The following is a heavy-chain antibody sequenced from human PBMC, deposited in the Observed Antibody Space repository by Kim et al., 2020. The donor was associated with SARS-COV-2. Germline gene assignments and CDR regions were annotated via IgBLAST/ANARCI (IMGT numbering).Heavy chain of an antibody. Sequence: GGSLRLSCAACGFSFNDYWMTLIRQAPGKGLEWVAGIKHDGNEKLYADSVKGRFTISRDNAKTSVYLQMNSLRVEDMAVYYCTRALSGSGRGFDPWGQGTLVTVSS. V-gene: IGHV3-7*05. CDR2: IKHDGNEK. D-gene: IGHD3-10*01. J-gene: IGHJ5*02. CDR1: GFSFNDYW. CDR3: TRALSGSGRGFDP.